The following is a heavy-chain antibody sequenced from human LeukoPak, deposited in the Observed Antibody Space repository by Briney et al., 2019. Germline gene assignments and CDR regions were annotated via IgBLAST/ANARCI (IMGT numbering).Heavy chain of an antibody. J-gene: IGHJ6*03. CDR3: ARDQMRPYQYYMDV. Sequence: GGSLRLSCAASGFTFSSYAMHWVRQAPGKGLEWVAVISYDGSNKYYADSVKGRFTISRDNSKNTLYLQMNSLRAEDTAMYYCARDQMRPYQYYMDVWGKGTTVTVSS. V-gene: IGHV3-30*04. CDR2: ISYDGSNK. CDR1: GFTFSSYA. D-gene: IGHD2-2*01.